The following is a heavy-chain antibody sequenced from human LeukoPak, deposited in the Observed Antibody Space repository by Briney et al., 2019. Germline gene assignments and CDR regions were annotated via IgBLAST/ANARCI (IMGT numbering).Heavy chain of an antibody. CDR1: GFTFSSYG. V-gene: IGHV3-30*02. CDR3: ARVRGRGYSYGATQDYFDY. D-gene: IGHD5-18*01. Sequence: GGSLRLSCAASGFTFSSYGMHWVRQAPGKGLEWVAFIRYDGSNKYYADSVKGRFTISRDNSKNTLYLQMNRLRAEDTAVYYCARVRGRGYSYGATQDYFDYWGQGTLVTVSS. J-gene: IGHJ4*02. CDR2: IRYDGSNK.